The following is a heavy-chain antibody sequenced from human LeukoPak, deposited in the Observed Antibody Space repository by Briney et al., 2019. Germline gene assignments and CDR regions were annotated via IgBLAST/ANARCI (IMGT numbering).Heavy chain of an antibody. D-gene: IGHD6-13*01. CDR2: INYSGST. Sequence: PSETLSLTCTVSGGSISSYYWSWIRQPPGKGLEWIGYINYSGSTNYNPSLKSRVTISVDTSKNRFSLKLSSVTAADTAVYYCARHKQGQQLVRWGQGTLVTVSS. J-gene: IGHJ4*02. V-gene: IGHV4-59*08. CDR3: ARHKQGQQLVR. CDR1: GGSISSYY.